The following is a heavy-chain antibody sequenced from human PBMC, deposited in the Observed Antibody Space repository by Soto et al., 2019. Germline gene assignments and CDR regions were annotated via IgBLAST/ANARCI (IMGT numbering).Heavy chain of an antibody. D-gene: IGHD5-18*01. Sequence: QVQLVQSGAEVKKPGSSVKVSCNASGGTFSSYAISWVRQAPGQGLEWMGGIIPIFGTANYAQKFQGRVTITADESTSTAYMELSSLRSEDTAVYYCARANDVDTAMVVYFDYWGQGTLVTVSS. V-gene: IGHV1-69*01. CDR3: ARANDVDTAMVVYFDY. CDR1: GGTFSSYA. J-gene: IGHJ4*02. CDR2: IIPIFGTA.